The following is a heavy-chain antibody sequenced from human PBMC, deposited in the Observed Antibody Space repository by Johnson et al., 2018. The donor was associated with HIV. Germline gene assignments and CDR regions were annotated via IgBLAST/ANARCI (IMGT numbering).Heavy chain of an antibody. Sequence: QVQLVESGGGVVQPGGSLRLSCAASGFTFSSYGMHWVRQAPGKGLEWVAFIRYDGSNKYYADSVKGRFTISRDNSKNTLYLQMNSLKTEDTAVYYCTTEYYDSSGYYYGGDAFDIWGQGTMVTVSS. J-gene: IGHJ3*02. CDR2: IRYDGSNK. CDR3: TTEYYDSSGYYYGGDAFDI. D-gene: IGHD3-22*01. CDR1: GFTFSSYG. V-gene: IGHV3-30*02.